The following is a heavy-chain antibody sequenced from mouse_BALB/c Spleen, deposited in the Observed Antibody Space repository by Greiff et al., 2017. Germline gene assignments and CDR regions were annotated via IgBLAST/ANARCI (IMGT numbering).Heavy chain of an antibody. CDR1: GFPFPDSY. J-gene: IGHJ4*01. CDR2: FRNKANGYTT. V-gene: IGHV7-3*02. Sequence: EVMLVESGGGLVQLGGSLGLSCATSGFPFPDSYMSWVGQPPGRALEWLGFFRNKANGYTTEYSASVKGRFTISRDNSQSILYLQMNTLRAEDSATYYCARDINGYYAMDYWGQGTSVTVSS. CDR3: ARDINGYYAMDY.